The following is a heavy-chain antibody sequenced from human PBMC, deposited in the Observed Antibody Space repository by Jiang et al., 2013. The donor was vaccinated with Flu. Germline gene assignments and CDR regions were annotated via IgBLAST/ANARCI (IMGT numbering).Heavy chain of an antibody. V-gene: IGHV3-23*01. J-gene: IGHJ2*01. CDR2: ISGSGGRT. CDR3: DKSVGDGDYVPWYFDL. CDR1: GFTFDIYA. Sequence: VQLLESGGGLVQPGGSLTLSCAASGFTFDIYAMNWVRQAPGKGLEWVSGISGSGGRTYYADSVKGRLTISRDNSKNTLYLQMKSLRAEDTAIYYCDKSVGDGDYVPWYFDLVGPWHPGHCLL. D-gene: IGHD4-17*01.